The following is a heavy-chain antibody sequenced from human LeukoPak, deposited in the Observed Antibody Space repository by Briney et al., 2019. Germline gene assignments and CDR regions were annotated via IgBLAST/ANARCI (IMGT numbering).Heavy chain of an antibody. V-gene: IGHV1-69*13. J-gene: IGHJ5*02. D-gene: IGHD3-22*01. Sequence: GASVKVSCKASGGTFSSYAITWVRQAPGQGLEWMGGIIPIFGIVNYAENFQGRVTISADESTSTAYMELSSLRSEDTAVYYCARDSGYYHNWFDPWGQGTLVTVSS. CDR3: ARDSGYYHNWFDP. CDR2: IIPIFGIV. CDR1: GGTFSSYA.